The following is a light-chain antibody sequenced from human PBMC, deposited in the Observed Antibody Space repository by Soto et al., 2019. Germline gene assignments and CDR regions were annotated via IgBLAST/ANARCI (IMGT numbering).Light chain of an antibody. CDR3: QQRSNWPLIT. CDR2: DAS. J-gene: IGKJ5*01. V-gene: IGKV3-11*01. Sequence: EIVLTQSPATLSLSPGERATLSCRASQSVSSYLAWYQQKPGQAPRLLIYDASNRATGIPARFSGSGSGTDFTPTISSLETEDFAVYYCQQRSNWPLITFGQGTRLEIK. CDR1: QSVSSY.